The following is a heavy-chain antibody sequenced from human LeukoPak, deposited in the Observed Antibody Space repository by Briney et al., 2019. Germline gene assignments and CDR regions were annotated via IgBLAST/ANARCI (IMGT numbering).Heavy chain of an antibody. J-gene: IGHJ4*02. Sequence: SETLSLTCAVYGGSFSSYYWSWIHQPPGKGLEWIGEINHSGSTNYNPSLKSRVTISVDTSKNQFSLKLSSVTAADTAVYYCARDAGVGDSSGYFHYWGQGTLVTVSS. V-gene: IGHV4-34*01. CDR1: GGSFSSYY. D-gene: IGHD3-22*01. CDR3: ARDAGVGDSSGYFHY. CDR2: INHSGST.